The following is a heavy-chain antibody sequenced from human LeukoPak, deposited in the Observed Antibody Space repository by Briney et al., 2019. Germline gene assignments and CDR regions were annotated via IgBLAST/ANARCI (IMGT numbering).Heavy chain of an antibody. D-gene: IGHD2-15*01. CDR2: IYYIGTT. CDR1: GASMTSYY. Sequence: TSQTPSLTCTVSGASMTSYYWSWVRQPPGKGLEWIGYIYYIGTTNYNPSLKSRVTMSVDTSKKQFSLRLTSVTAADTAVYYCARDVEQCSGGSCYNSVYAFGFWGQGTTVTVSS. V-gene: IGHV4-59*01. J-gene: IGHJ3*01. CDR3: ARDVEQCSGGSCYNSVYAFGF.